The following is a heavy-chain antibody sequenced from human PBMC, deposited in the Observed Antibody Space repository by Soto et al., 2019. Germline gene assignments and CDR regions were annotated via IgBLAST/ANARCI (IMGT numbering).Heavy chain of an antibody. Sequence: GGSLRLSCAASGFTFSSYSMNWVRQAPGKGLEWVSSISSSSSYIYYADSVKGRFTISRDNAKNSLYLQMNSLRAEDTAVYYCASTGRVLEWLLYKWEVRFDYWGQGTLVTVSS. CDR1: GFTFSSYS. CDR2: ISSSSSYI. CDR3: ASTGRVLEWLLYKWEVRFDY. D-gene: IGHD3-3*01. V-gene: IGHV3-21*01. J-gene: IGHJ4*02.